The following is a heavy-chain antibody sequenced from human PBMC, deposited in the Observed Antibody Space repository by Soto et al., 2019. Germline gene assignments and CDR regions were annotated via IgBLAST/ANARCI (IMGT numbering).Heavy chain of an antibody. CDR1: GGTFSSYA. D-gene: IGHD3-10*01. V-gene: IGHV1-69*12. CDR2: IIPMFGTA. J-gene: IGHJ6*02. Sequence: QVQLVQSGAEVKKPGSSVKVSCKASGGTFSSYAISWVRQAPGQGLEWMGGIIPMFGTAAYAQKCQGRVTITADESTSTAYMELSSLRSDDTAVYYCATMKGGSRYYYYGMDVWGQGTTVTVSS. CDR3: ATMKGGSRYYYYGMDV.